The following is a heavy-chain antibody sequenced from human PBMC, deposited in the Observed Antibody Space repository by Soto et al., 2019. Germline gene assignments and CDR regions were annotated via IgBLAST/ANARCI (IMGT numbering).Heavy chain of an antibody. CDR3: ARHVGLRYSGSYDPGDAFDI. D-gene: IGHD1-26*01. V-gene: IGHV4-39*01. Sequence: SETLSLTCTVSGGSISSSSYYWGWIRQPPGKGLEWIGSIYYSGSTYYNPSLKSRVTISVDTSKNQFSLKLSSVTAAGTAVYYCARHVGLRYSGSYDPGDAFDIWGQGTMVTVSS. J-gene: IGHJ3*02. CDR2: IYYSGST. CDR1: GGSISSSSYY.